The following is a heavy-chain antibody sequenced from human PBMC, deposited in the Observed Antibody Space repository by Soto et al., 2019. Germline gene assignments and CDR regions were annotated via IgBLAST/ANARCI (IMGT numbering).Heavy chain of an antibody. Sequence: GGSLRLSCAASGFTFSSYAMSWVRQAPGKGLEWVAAISGGGVSTYYAYSVKGRFTISRDSSKNTLYLKMNSLRAEDTAVYYCAKSPGMYYYDSSGYYHYDYWGQGTLVTVSS. CDR2: ISGGGVST. V-gene: IGHV3-23*01. CDR1: GFTFSSYA. CDR3: AKSPGMYYYDSSGYYHYDY. J-gene: IGHJ4*02. D-gene: IGHD3-22*01.